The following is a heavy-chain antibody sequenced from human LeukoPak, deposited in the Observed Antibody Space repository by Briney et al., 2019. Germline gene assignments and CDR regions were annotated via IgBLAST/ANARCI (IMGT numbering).Heavy chain of an antibody. D-gene: IGHD5-12*01. CDR3: ARHGGETIVAMILHAFDM. Sequence: SETLSLTCAVYGGSFSGYSWSWIRQPPGKGLEYIGSIYYSGSTNYSPSLKSRVTMSVDTSKNQFSLRLSSVTAADTAVYYCARHGGETIVAMILHAFDMWGQGTVVTVSS. J-gene: IGHJ3*02. CDR1: GGSFSGYS. V-gene: IGHV4-59*08. CDR2: IYYSGST.